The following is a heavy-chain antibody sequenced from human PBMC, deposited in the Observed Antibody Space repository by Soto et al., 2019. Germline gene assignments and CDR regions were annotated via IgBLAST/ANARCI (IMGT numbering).Heavy chain of an antibody. J-gene: IGHJ4*02. CDR3: AHTDDYGDYDY. CDR2: IYWDDDK. CDR1: GFSLSTSGVG. Sequence: QITLKESGPTLVKPTQTLTLTCTFSGFSLSTSGVGVGWIRQPPGKALEWLALIYWDDDKRYSPSLKSRLTXTXATSKNQVVLTMTNMDPVDTATYYCAHTDDYGDYDYWGQGTLVTVSS. V-gene: IGHV2-5*02. D-gene: IGHD4-17*01.